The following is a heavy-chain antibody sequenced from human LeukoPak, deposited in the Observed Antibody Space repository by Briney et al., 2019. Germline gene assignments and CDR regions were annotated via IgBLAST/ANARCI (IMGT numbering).Heavy chain of an antibody. CDR1: GFTFSSYA. CDR2: ISSFSGTI. J-gene: IGHJ4*02. D-gene: IGHD3-16*01. CDR3: ARDQGGVGY. Sequence: GGSLRLSCAASGFTFSSYAMSWVRQAPGKGLEWVSYISSFSGTINYADSVKGRFTISRDNAKNSLYLQMNSLRAEDTAVYYCARDQGGVGYWGQGTLVTVSS. V-gene: IGHV3-48*01.